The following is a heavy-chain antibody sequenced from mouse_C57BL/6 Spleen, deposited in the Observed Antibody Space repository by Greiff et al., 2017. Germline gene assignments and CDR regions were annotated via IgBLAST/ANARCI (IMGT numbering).Heavy chain of an antibody. V-gene: IGHV1-53*01. CDR3: ARLTGTVYYFDY. J-gene: IGHJ2*01. Sequence: QVQLKQPGTELVKPGASVKLSCKASGYTFTSYWMHWVKQRPGQGLEWIGNINPSNGGTNYNEKFKSKATLTVDKSSSTAYMQLSSLTSEDSAVYYCARLTGTVYYFDYWGQGTTLTVSS. CDR2: INPSNGGT. D-gene: IGHD4-1*01. CDR1: GYTFTSYW.